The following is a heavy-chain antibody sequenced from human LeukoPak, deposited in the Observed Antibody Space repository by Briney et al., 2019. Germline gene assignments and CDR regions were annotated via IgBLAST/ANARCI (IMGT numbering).Heavy chain of an antibody. V-gene: IGHV4-34*01. CDR1: GGSFSGYY. CDR3: ARDILEHPFDY. Sequence: SETLSLTCAVYGGSFSGYYWSWIRQPPGKGPEWIGEINHSGSTNYNPSLKSRVTISVDTSKNQFSLKLSSVTAADTAVYYCARDILEHPFDYWGQGTLVTVSS. CDR2: INHSGST. J-gene: IGHJ4*02. D-gene: IGHD1/OR15-1a*01.